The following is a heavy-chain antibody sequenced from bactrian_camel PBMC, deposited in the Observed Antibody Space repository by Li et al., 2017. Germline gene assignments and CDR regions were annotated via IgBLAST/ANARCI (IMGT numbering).Heavy chain of an antibody. CDR2: VDIEGNT. Sequence: HVQLVESGGDSVQAGGSLRLSCTYSGYVYGRDCMGWFRQAPGKEREGVALVDIEGNTAYADSVEGRFTVSKDNAKNTLYLQMNNLQPEDTAMYYCAAEGRDGDSHCPRGPRSPSP. CDR1: GYVYGRDC. J-gene: IGHJ4*01. D-gene: IGHD4*01. V-gene: IGHV3S55*01.